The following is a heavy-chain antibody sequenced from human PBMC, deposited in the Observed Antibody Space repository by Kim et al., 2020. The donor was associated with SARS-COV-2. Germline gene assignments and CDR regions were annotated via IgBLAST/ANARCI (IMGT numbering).Heavy chain of an antibody. V-gene: IGHV3-15*01. CDR2: IKSKTDGGTT. CDR1: GFTFSNAW. D-gene: IGHD6-13*01. Sequence: LSLTCAASGFTFSNAWMSWVRQAPGKGLEWVGRIKSKTDGGTTDYAAPVKGRFTISRDDSKNTLYLQMNSLKTEDTAVYYCTTDPGYSSSWLQFDYWGQGTLVTVSS. CDR3: TTDPGYSSSWLQFDY. J-gene: IGHJ4*02.